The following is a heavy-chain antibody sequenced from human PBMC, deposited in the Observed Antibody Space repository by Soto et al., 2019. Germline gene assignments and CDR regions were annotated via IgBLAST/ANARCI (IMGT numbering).Heavy chain of an antibody. J-gene: IGHJ1*01. CDR1: GFSFIDYS. Sequence: ASVKVSGKASGFSFIDYSILWVRQAPGQSLEWLGWINAGNGNTKYSHKFQDRVTITSDTSATTTYMELRSLRSEDTAVFYCARSAKKTWLHAFWGKGTLVTVSS. CDR3: ARSAKKTWLHAF. CDR2: INAGNGNT. D-gene: IGHD5-12*01. V-gene: IGHV1-3*01.